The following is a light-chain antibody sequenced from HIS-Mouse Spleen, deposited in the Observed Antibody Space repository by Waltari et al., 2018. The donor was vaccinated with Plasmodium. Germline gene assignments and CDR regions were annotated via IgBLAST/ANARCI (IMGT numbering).Light chain of an antibody. J-gene: IGLJ3*02. Sequence: SYELTQPPSVSVSPGQTARITCSGDALPKKYAYWYQQKSGQAHVLVNYEDSKRPSGIPKRFSGASSGTSATLTISGAQVEDEADYYCYSTDSSGNHRVFGGGTKLTVL. CDR2: EDS. CDR1: ALPKKY. V-gene: IGLV3-10*01. CDR3: YSTDSSGNHRV.